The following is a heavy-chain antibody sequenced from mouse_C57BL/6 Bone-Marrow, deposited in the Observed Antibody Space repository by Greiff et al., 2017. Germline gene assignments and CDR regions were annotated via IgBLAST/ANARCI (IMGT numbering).Heavy chain of an antibody. CDR2: IYPGSGNT. J-gene: IGHJ3*01. Sequence: QVHVKQSGAELVRPGASVKLSCKASGYTFTDYYINWVKQRPGQGLEWIARIYPGSGNTYYNEKFKGKATLTAEKSSSTAYMQLSSLTSEDSAVYFCARPDSNYDWFAYWGQGTLVTVSA. CDR3: ARPDSNYDWFAY. V-gene: IGHV1-76*01. D-gene: IGHD2-5*01. CDR1: GYTFTDYY.